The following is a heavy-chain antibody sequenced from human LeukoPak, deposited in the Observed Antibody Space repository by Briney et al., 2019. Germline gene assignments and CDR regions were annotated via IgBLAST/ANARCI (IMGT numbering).Heavy chain of an antibody. CDR3: ARDQLTDV. CDR2: ISSSSSYI. V-gene: IGHV3-21*01. D-gene: IGHD1-1*01. J-gene: IGHJ6*04. CDR1: GFTSSSYS. Sequence: PGGSLRLSCAASGFTSSSYSMNWVRQAPGEGLERVSSISSSSSYIYYADSVKGRFSTSTDNAKNSLCLQINRLRAEGTAMYYCARDQLTDVWGKGTTVTGSS.